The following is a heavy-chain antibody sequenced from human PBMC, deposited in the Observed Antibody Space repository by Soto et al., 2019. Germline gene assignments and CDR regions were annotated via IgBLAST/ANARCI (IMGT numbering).Heavy chain of an antibody. CDR3: ARSKGDVLRYFDWLSHFDY. J-gene: IGHJ4*02. D-gene: IGHD3-9*01. CDR2: ISGSGGST. CDR1: GFTFSSYA. V-gene: IGHV3-23*01. Sequence: WGSLRLSCAASGFTFSSYAMSWVRQAPGKGLEWVSAISGSGGSTYYADSVKGRFTISRDNSKNTLYLQMNSLRAEDTAVYYCARSKGDVLRYFDWLSHFDYWGQGTLVTVSS.